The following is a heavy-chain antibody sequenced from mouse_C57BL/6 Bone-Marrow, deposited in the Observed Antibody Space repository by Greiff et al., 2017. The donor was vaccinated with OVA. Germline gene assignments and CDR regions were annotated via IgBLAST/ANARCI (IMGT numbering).Heavy chain of an antibody. D-gene: IGHD1-1*01. J-gene: IGHJ1*03. CDR2: ISYDGSN. CDR3: ARNYGNPWYVDV. CDR1: GYSITSGYY. Sequence: EVKLVESGPGLVNPSQSLSLTCSVTGYSITSGYYWNWIRQFPGNILEWMGYISYDGSNNYNQSLQNRISITRDTSKNQFFLQLNSVTTEDTATYYCARNYGNPWYVDVWGTGTTVTVSA. V-gene: IGHV3-6*01.